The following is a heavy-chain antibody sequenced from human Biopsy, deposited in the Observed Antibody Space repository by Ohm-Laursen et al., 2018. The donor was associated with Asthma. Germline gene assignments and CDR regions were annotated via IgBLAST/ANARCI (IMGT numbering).Heavy chain of an antibody. CDR1: GFSLDNYF. Sequence: SVKVSCKASGFSLDNYFMHWVRQAPGQGLEWMGIINPSGAGTRYAEKFRGRLIVTRDASTRTAFMDLRSLGSDDTAIYFCARARETTNYGDSDFDIWGQGTLITVS. D-gene: IGHD2-8*01. CDR2: INPSGAGT. V-gene: IGHV1-46*02. CDR3: ARARETTNYGDSDFDI. J-gene: IGHJ4*02.